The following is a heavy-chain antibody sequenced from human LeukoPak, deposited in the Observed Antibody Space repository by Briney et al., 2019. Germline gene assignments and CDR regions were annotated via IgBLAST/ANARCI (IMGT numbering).Heavy chain of an antibody. D-gene: IGHD2-2*01. CDR2: IYSGGST. CDR1: SFTFSSYS. CDR3: AGVEVPAATGYYYYMDV. V-gene: IGHV3-53*01. J-gene: IGHJ6*03. Sequence: PGGSLRLSCAASSFTFSSYSMNWVRQAPGKGLEWVSVIYSGGSTYYADSVKGRFTISRDNSKNTLYLQMNSLRAEDTAVYYCAGVEVPAATGYYYYMDVWGKGTTVTVSS.